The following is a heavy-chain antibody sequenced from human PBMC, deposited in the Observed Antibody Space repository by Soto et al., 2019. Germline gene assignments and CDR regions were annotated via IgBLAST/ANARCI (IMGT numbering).Heavy chain of an antibody. V-gene: IGHV3-30-3*01. CDR3: ARGGGFCGADCYKGGIDY. CDR2: ISYDGSDK. D-gene: IGHD2-21*02. CDR1: GFTFSPYT. J-gene: IGHJ4*02. Sequence: QVQLVESGGGVVQPGRSLRLSCAASGFTFSPYTMQWVRQTPGKGLEWVAVISYDGSDKYYAGSVRGRFTISRDNSKNTLFLQMSSLRAEDTALYYCARGGGFCGADCYKGGIDYWGQGALVTVSS.